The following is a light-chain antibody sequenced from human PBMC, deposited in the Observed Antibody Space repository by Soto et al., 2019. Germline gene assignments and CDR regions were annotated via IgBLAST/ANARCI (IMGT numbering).Light chain of an antibody. CDR3: PQYGSAPWT. Sequence: EIVLTQTPGTLSLSPGERATLSCRASQSVSSNYLAWYQQKPGQAPRILIYGASSRATGIPDRFSGSGSGTDFTLTISRLEPEDFAVYYCPQYGSAPWTFGQGTKVEIK. J-gene: IGKJ1*01. V-gene: IGKV3-20*01. CDR2: GAS. CDR1: QSVSSNY.